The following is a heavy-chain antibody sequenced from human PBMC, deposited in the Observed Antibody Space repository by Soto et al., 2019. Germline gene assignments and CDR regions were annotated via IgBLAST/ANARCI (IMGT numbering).Heavy chain of an antibody. CDR3: ARGGLLWFGDQDYYFDY. CDR1: GYTFTSYY. CDR2: INPSGGSS. D-gene: IGHD3-10*01. J-gene: IGHJ4*02. Sequence: QVQLVQSGAEVKKPGASVKVSCKASGYTFTSYYMHWVRQAPGQGLVWMGIINPSGGSSSYAQKCQGRVTMTRDTSTSTVYMELSSLRSEDTAVYYCARGGLLWFGDQDYYFDYWGQGTLVTVSS. V-gene: IGHV1-46*01.